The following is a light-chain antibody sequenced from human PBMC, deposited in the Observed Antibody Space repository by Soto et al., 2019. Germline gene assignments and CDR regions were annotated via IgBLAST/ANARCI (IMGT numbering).Light chain of an antibody. CDR3: HQYGRSPRT. Sequence: EIVLTQSPSTLSLSPVQRSTTSGGPSQCVSSNYLALSQLKPGQAPRLLIYDASTRATGIPDRVSGSGSGTDFTLTISRLEPEDFAVYSCHQYGRSPRTFGQGTRLE. CDR1: QCVSSNY. J-gene: IGKJ5*01. V-gene: IGKV3-20*01. CDR2: DAS.